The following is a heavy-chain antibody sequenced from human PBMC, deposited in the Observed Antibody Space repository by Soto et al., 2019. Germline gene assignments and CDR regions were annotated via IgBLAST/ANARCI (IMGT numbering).Heavy chain of an antibody. D-gene: IGHD5-18*01. CDR2: IYYTGST. Sequence: LSLTCTVSGASISSNYYYWGWIRQPPGKGLEWIGSIYYTGSTYYNPSLKSRVTISVDTSKNQFSLKLSSVTAADTAVYFCVRRGGYIYVYNYWGQGTLVTVSS. CDR1: GASISSNYYY. J-gene: IGHJ4*02. V-gene: IGHV4-39*01. CDR3: VRRGGYIYVYNY.